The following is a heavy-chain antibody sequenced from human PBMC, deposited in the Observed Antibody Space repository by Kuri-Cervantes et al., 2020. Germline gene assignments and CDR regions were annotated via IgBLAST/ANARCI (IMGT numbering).Heavy chain of an antibody. V-gene: IGHV3-30-3*01. D-gene: IGHD3-16*01. CDR2: ISYDGSNK. CDR1: GFTFSSYA. J-gene: IGHJ4*02. Sequence: GGSLRFSCAASGFTFSSYAMHWVRQAPGKGLEWVAVISYDGSNKYYADSVKGRYTISRDNSKNTLYLQMNSLRAEDTAVYYCARGSPTLSFDYWGQGTLVTVSS. CDR3: ARGSPTLSFDY.